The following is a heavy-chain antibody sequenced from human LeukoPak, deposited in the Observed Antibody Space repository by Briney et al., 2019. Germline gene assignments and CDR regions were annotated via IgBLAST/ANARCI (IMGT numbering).Heavy chain of an antibody. D-gene: IGHD6-13*01. Sequence: GGSLRLSCAASGFTFSSYWMSWVRQAPGKGLEWVANIKQDGSEKYYVDSVKGRFTISRGNAKNSLYLQMNSLRAEDTAVYYCARDGIAVAGYYFDYWGQGTLVTVSS. CDR3: ARDGIAVAGYYFDY. CDR2: IKQDGSEK. CDR1: GFTFSSYW. V-gene: IGHV3-7*01. J-gene: IGHJ4*02.